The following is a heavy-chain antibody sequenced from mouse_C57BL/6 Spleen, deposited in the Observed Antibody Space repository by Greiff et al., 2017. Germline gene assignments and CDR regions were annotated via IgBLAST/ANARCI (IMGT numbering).Heavy chain of an antibody. D-gene: IGHD2-3*01. J-gene: IGHJ2*01. CDR3: ARRDGFLFDY. Sequence: VQLKEPGAELVMPGASVKLSCKASGYTFTSYWMHWVKQRPGQGLEWIGEIDPSDSYTNYNQKFKGKSTLTVDKSSSTAYMQLSSLTYEDSAVYDCARRDGFLFDYWGEGTTLTVSS. CDR1: GYTFTSYW. CDR2: IDPSDSYT. V-gene: IGHV1-69*01.